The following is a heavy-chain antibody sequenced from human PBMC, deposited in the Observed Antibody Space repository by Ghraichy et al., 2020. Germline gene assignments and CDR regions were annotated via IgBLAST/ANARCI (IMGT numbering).Heavy chain of an antibody. V-gene: IGHV3-7*01. J-gene: IGHJ4*02. CDR3: AREQVSCDVVTCPIDH. D-gene: IGHD3-22*01. Sequence: ANIKEDGNEKNYVESMRGRLTISRDNAKNTLSLQMSSLRAEDTALYYCAREQVSCDVVTCPIDHWGQGTLVTVST. CDR2: IKEDGNEK.